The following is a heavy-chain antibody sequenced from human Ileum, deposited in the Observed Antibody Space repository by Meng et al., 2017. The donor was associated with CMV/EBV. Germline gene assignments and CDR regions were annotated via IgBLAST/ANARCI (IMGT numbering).Heavy chain of an antibody. CDR1: GDPISSGSHA. J-gene: IGHJ4*02. D-gene: IGHD1-26*01. CDR3: ARDLTNKWFYY. V-gene: IGHV4-39*07. Sequence: QVQLQPWGPGLVKPAETLSLTCTASGDPISSGSHAWAWFRQPPGKRLEWIGSMYFSGIADYNPSLKSRVTISLHATQKQFSLRLTSVTATDSAVYFCARDLTNKWFYYWGQGTLVTVSS. CDR2: MYFSGIA.